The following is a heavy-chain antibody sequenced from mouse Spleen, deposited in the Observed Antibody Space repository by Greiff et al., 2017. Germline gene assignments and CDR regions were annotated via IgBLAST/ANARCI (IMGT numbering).Heavy chain of an antibody. D-gene: IGHD2-2*01. Sequence: QVQLQQSGAELVKPGASVKISCKASGYAFSSYWMNWVKQRPGKGLESIGQIYPGDGDTNYNGKFKGKATLTADKSSSTAYMQLSSLTSEDSAVYFCARWDGYAYFDYWGQGTTLTVSS. V-gene: IGHV1-80*01. CDR2: IYPGDGDT. J-gene: IGHJ2*01. CDR1: GYAFSSYW. CDR3: ARWDGYAYFDY.